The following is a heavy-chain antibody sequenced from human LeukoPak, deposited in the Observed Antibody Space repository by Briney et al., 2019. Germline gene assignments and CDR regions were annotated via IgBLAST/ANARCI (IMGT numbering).Heavy chain of an antibody. V-gene: IGHV3-48*01. Sequence: GGSLRLSCAASGFTFSSYSMNWVRQAPGKGLEWVSYISSSSSTIYYADSVKGRFTISGDNAKSSLYLQMNSLRAEDTAAYYCASPRREYSSSSVYYYYYMDVWGKGTTVTVSS. D-gene: IGHD6-6*01. J-gene: IGHJ6*03. CDR1: GFTFSSYS. CDR3: ASPRREYSSSSVYYYYYMDV. CDR2: ISSSSSTI.